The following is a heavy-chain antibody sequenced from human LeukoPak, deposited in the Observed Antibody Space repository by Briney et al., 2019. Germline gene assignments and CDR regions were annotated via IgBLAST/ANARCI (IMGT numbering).Heavy chain of an antibody. V-gene: IGHV3-23*01. CDR1: GFTFSSYA. J-gene: IGHJ4*02. D-gene: IGHD2-2*01. CDR3: AKDLGLIAVVPAAMPDY. CDR2: ISGSGGST. Sequence: GGSLRLSCAASGFTFSSYAMSWVRQAPGKGLEWVSAISGSGGSTYYADSVKGRFTISRDNSKNTLYLQMNSLRAEDTAVYYCAKDLGLIAVVPAAMPDYWGQGTLVTVSS.